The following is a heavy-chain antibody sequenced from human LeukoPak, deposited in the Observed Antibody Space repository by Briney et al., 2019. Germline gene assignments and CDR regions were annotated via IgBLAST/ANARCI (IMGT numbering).Heavy chain of an antibody. CDR1: GFTFNNYA. CDR3: ARDYPTSGIVTIFDY. CDR2: ITASGGST. D-gene: IGHD1-1*01. J-gene: IGHJ4*02. Sequence: PGGSLRLSCVSSGFTFNNYAMTWVRQAPGKGLEWVSSITASGGSTYCADSVKGRFTISRDNPKNTLYLQMSSLRAEDTAVYYCARDYPTSGIVTIFDYWGQGTLVTVSS. V-gene: IGHV3-23*01.